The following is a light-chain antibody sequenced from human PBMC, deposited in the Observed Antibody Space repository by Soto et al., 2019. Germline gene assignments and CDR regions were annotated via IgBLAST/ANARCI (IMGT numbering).Light chain of an antibody. Sequence: DIQMTQSPSTLSESVGDRVTITCRASQSISSWLAWYHQKPGKAPKLLIYDASSLESGVPSRFSGSGSGTEFNLTISSLQPDDFATYYCKQYSSYSYTFGQGTKLEIK. CDR3: KQYSSYSYT. CDR2: DAS. CDR1: QSISSW. V-gene: IGKV1-5*01. J-gene: IGKJ2*01.